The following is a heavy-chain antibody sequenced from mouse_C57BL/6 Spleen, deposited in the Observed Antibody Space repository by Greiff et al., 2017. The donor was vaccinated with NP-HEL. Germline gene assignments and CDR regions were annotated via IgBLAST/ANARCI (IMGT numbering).Heavy chain of an antibody. CDR1: GYTFTSYW. Sequence: QVQLKQPGAELVRPGSSVKLSCKASGYTFTSYWMHWVKQRPIQGLEWIGNIDPSDSETHYNQKFKDKATLTVDKSSSTAYMQLSSLTSEDSAVYYCARDYGNYDAMDYWGQGTSDTVSS. D-gene: IGHD2-1*01. CDR3: ARDYGNYDAMDY. J-gene: IGHJ4*01. CDR2: IDPSDSET. V-gene: IGHV1-52*01.